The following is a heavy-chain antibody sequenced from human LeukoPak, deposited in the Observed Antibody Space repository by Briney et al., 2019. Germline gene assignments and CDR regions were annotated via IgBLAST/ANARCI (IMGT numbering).Heavy chain of an antibody. CDR2: ISWDGGST. V-gene: IGHV3-43*02. CDR3: AKTYGLSDYYDSSGTDY. Sequence: GGSLRLSCAASGFTFDDYAMHWVRQAPGKGLEWVSLISWDGGSTYYADSVKGRFTISRDNSKNSLYLQMNSLRTEDTALYYCAKTYGLSDYYDSSGTDYWGQGTLVTVSS. D-gene: IGHD3-22*01. J-gene: IGHJ4*02. CDR1: GFTFDDYA.